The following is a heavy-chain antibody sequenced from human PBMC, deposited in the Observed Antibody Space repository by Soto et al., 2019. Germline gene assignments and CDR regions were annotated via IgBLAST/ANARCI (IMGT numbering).Heavy chain of an antibody. CDR1: GGSFSGYY. V-gene: IGHV4-34*01. CDR3: ARALFDT. Sequence: SETLSLTCAVYGGSFSGYYWSWIRQPPGKGLEWIGEINHSGSTNYNPSLKSRVTISVDTSKNQFSLKLSSVTAADTAVYYCARALFDTWGQGTLVTVSS. CDR2: INHSGST. J-gene: IGHJ5*02.